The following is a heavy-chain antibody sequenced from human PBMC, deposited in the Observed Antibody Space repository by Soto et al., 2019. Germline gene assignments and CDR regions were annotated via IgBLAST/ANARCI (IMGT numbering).Heavy chain of an antibody. CDR2: IIPIFGTA. V-gene: IGHV1-69*13. D-gene: IGHD3-10*01. J-gene: IGHJ5*02. CDR1: GGTFSSYA. CDR3: AGGVRGAVNWFDP. Sequence: SVKVSCKASGGTFSSYAISWVRQAPGQGLDWMGGIIPIFGTANYAQKFQGRVTITADESTSTAYMELSSLRSEDTAVYYCAGGVRGAVNWFDPWGQGTLVTVSS.